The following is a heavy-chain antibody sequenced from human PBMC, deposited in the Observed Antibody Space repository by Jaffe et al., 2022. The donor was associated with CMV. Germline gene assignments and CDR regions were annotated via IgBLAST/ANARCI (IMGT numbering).Heavy chain of an antibody. CDR3: ARDLRGYYDSSGYYYYYYYMDV. CDR2: IYYSGST. CDR1: GGSISSYY. J-gene: IGHJ6*03. D-gene: IGHD3-22*01. Sequence: QVQLQESGPGLVKPSETLSLTCTVSGGSISSYYWSWIRQPPGKGLEWIGYIYYSGSTNYNPSLKSRVTISVDTSKNQFSLKLSSVTAADTAVYYCARDLRGYYDSSGYYYYYYYMDVWGKGTTVTVSS. V-gene: IGHV4-59*01.